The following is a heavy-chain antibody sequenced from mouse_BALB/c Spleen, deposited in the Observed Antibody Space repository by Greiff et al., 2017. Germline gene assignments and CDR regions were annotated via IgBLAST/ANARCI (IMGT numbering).Heavy chain of an antibody. CDR2: INPYNDYT. J-gene: IGHJ2*01. V-gene: IGHV14-3*02. Sequence: EVQLQQSGAELVKPGASVKLSCTASGFNIKDTYMHWVKQRPEQGLEWIGYINPYNDYTSYNQKFKGKATLTVDKSSSTAYMELSSLTSEDSAVYYCARDDYYGSGYWGQGTTLTVSS. CDR3: ARDDYYGSGY. CDR1: GFNIKDTY. D-gene: IGHD1-1*01.